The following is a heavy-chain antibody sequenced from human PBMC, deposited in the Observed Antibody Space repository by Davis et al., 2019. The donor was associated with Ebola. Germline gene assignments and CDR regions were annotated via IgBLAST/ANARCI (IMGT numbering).Heavy chain of an antibody. Sequence: GESLKISCVASGFTLSSYEMNWVRQAPGKGLEWVSYISSSGSTIYYADSVKGRFTISRDNAKNSLYLQMNSLRAEDTAVFYCARCSSGSYWGGSLVFDYWGQGTLVTVSS. CDR3: ARCSSGSYWGGSLVFDY. D-gene: IGHD3-10*01. J-gene: IGHJ4*02. CDR1: GFTLSSYE. V-gene: IGHV3-48*03. CDR2: ISSSGSTI.